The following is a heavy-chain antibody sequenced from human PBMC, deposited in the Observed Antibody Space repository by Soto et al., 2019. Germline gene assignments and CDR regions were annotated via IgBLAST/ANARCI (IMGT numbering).Heavy chain of an antibody. CDR2: ISAYNDNT. CDR3: ARPEGSHYYGMDV. J-gene: IGHJ6*02. Sequence: ASVKVSCKAPGCTFISYAISWIRQAPGQGLEWMGWISAYNDNTNYAQKFQDRLTMTTDTSTSTAYMELRSLRSDDTAVYYCARPEGSHYYGMDVWGQGTTVTVSS. CDR1: GCTFISYA. V-gene: IGHV1-18*04. D-gene: IGHD2-15*01.